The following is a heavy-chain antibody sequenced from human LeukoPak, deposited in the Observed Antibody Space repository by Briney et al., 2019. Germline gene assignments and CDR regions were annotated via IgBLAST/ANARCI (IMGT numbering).Heavy chain of an antibody. J-gene: IGHJ4*02. Sequence: GGSLRLSCAASGFIFSSYGMHWVRQTPGKGLEWVAAIWYDGSNQYYADSVKGRFTISRDNSKNTVYLQMNSLRAEDTALYYCAKDPEVNKQLPPYGFDYWGQGTLVTVSS. CDR3: AKDPEVNKQLPPYGFDY. D-gene: IGHD4-23*01. CDR1: GFIFSSYG. CDR2: IWYDGSNQ. V-gene: IGHV3-33*06.